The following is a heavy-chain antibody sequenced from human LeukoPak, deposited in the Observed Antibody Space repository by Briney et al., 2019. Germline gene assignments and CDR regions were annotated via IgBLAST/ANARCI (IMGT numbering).Heavy chain of an antibody. Sequence: ASVKVSCKASGYSFTNYDINWVRQATGQGLEWVGWMNPNSDNTIYAQKSQGRVTMTSDTSITTAYMELSSLRSEDTAVYYCARGNGYVEGAAAGTTVMDLWGQGTTVTVS. CDR1: GYSFTNYD. D-gene: IGHD6-13*01. CDR2: MNPNSDNT. CDR3: ARGNGYVEGAAAGTTVMDL. J-gene: IGHJ6*02. V-gene: IGHV1-8*01.